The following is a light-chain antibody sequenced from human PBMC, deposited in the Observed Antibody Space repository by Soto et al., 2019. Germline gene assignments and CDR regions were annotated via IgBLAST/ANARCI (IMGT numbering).Light chain of an antibody. CDR1: QSVSSSY. CDR3: QQYGSSPRT. J-gene: IGKJ4*02. V-gene: IGKV3-20*01. Sequence: TQSPVTMSLDPGGRTTLSCRASQSVSSSYLAWYQQKPGQAPRLLIYGASTRATGIPARFSGSGSGTDFTLTIRRLEPDDFAVYYCQQYGSSPRTFGGGTKVDIK. CDR2: GAS.